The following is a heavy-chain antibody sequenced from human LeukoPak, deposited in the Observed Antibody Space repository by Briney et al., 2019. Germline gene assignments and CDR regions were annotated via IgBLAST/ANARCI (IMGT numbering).Heavy chain of an antibody. CDR3: ARGRSITMIVVAFFDI. Sequence: WESLKISCKGSGYSFTSYWIGWVRQIPGKGLEWMGIIYPGDSDTRYSPSFQGQVTISADKSISTAYLQWSSLRASDTAMYYCARGRSITMIVVAFFDIWGQGTMVTVSS. V-gene: IGHV5-51*01. CDR2: IYPGDSDT. D-gene: IGHD3-22*01. J-gene: IGHJ3*02. CDR1: GYSFTSYW.